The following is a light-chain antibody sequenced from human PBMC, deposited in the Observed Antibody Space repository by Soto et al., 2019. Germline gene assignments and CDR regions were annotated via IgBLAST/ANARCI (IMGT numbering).Light chain of an antibody. V-gene: IGLV2-23*01. Sequence: QSVLTQPASVSGSPGQSITISCTGTSSDVGSYNLVSWYQQHPGKAPKLMIYEGSKRPSGVSNRFSASKSGDTASLTISGLQAEDEADYYCCSYAGDNTVLFGVGTKLTVL. CDR1: SSDVGSYNL. J-gene: IGLJ2*01. CDR2: EGS. CDR3: CSYAGDNTVL.